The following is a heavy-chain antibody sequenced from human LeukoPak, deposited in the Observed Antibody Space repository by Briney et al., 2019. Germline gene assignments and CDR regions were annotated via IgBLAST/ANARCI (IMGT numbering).Heavy chain of an antibody. D-gene: IGHD5-12*01. CDR1: GFTVSSNY. J-gene: IGHJ4*02. CDR3: AKARRYSGYEDY. CDR2: IYSGGST. Sequence: GGSLRLSCAASGFTVSSNYMSWVRQAPGKGLEWVSVIYSGGSTYYADSVKGRFTISRDNSKNTLYLQMNSLRAEDTAVYYCAKARRYSGYEDYWGQGTLVTVSS. V-gene: IGHV3-53*01.